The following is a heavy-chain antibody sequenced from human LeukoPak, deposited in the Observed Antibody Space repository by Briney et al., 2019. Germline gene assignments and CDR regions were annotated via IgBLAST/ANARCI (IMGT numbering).Heavy chain of an antibody. D-gene: IGHD1-14*01. CDR2: IIPIFGTA. CDR1: GGTFSSYA. Sequence: ASVKVSCKASGGTFSSYAISWVRPAPGQGLEWMGGIIPIFGTANYAQKFQGRVTITADESTSTAYMELSSLRSEDTAVYYCARGELEPPFGVSYYYYYGMDVWGQGTTVTVSS. J-gene: IGHJ6*02. V-gene: IGHV1-69*13. CDR3: ARGELEPPFGVSYYYYYGMDV.